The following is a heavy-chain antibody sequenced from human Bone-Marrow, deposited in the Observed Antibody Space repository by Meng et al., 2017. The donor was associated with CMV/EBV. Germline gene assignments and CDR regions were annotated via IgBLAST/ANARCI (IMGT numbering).Heavy chain of an antibody. J-gene: IGHJ4*02. Sequence: GESLKISCAASGFTFSSYWMSWVRQAPGKGLEWVANIKQDGSEKYYVDSVKGRFTISRDNAKNSLYLQMNSLRAEDTAVYYCARSSGYYYTDYWGQGTRVTGSS. V-gene: IGHV3-7*01. CDR2: IKQDGSEK. CDR1: GFTFSSYW. D-gene: IGHD3-3*01. CDR3: ARSSGYYYTDY.